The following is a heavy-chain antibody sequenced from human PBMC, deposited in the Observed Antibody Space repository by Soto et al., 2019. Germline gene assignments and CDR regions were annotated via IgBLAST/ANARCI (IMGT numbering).Heavy chain of an antibody. CDR1: GFTFSGSA. V-gene: IGHV3-73*01. CDR2: IRSKANSYAT. CDR3: TRWLPRNGIFDY. D-gene: IGHD1-26*01. Sequence: GESLKISCAASGFTFSGSAMHWVRQASGKGLEWVGRIRSKANSYATAYAASVKGRFTISRDDSKNTAYLQMNSLKTEDTAVYYCTRWLPRNGIFDYWRQGTLVTVSS. J-gene: IGHJ4*02.